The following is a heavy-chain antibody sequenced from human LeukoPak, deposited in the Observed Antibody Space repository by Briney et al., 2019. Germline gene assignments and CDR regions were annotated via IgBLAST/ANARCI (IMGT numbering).Heavy chain of an antibody. CDR1: GFTFSYYE. CDR2: ITGGSTTK. J-gene: IGHJ4*02. V-gene: IGHV3-48*03. Sequence: GGSLRLSCAASGFTFSYYEMIWVRQAPGKGLESVSYITGGSTTKNYADSVKGRFTISRDNAKNSLYLQMNSLRAEDTAIYYCARDGDIAVATAPYYFDYWGQGILVTVSS. CDR3: ARDGDIAVATAPYYFDY. D-gene: IGHD6-19*01.